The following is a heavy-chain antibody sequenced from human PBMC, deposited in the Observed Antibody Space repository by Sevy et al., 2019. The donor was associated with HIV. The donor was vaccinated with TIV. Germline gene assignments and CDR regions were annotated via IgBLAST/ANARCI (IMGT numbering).Heavy chain of an antibody. J-gene: IGHJ4*02. D-gene: IGHD1-26*01. V-gene: IGHV3-74*01. CDR3: AGAKSGSLDY. CDR1: GFTFSNYW. Sequence: GGSLRLSCAASGFTFSNYWMHWVRQAPGKGLVWVSRIIGGGSSTTYGDSVKGRFTISRDNAKNILYLQMNSLRVEDTAVYYSAGAKSGSLDYWGQGSLVTVSS. CDR2: IIGGGSST.